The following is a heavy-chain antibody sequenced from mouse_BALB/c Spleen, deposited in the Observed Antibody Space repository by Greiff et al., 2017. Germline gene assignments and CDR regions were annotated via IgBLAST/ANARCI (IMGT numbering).Heavy chain of an antibody. CDR1: GYTFTDYW. Sequence: VQLQQPGAELVMPGASVKMSCKASGYTFTDYWMHWVKQRPGQGLEWIGAIDTSDSYTSYNQKFKGKATLTVDESSSTAYMQLSSLTSEDSAVYYCARGGSSLYYFDYWGQGTTLTVSS. CDR3: ARGGSSLYYFDY. D-gene: IGHD1-1*01. J-gene: IGHJ2*01. V-gene: IGHV1-69*01. CDR2: IDTSDSYT.